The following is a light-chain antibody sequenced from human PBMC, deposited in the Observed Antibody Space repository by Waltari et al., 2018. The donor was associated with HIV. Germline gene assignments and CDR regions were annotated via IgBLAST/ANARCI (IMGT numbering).Light chain of an antibody. V-gene: IGLV1-40*01. CDR1: GSNIGAGYD. J-gene: IGLJ3*02. CDR3: QSYDSSLSSVL. CDR2: GST. Sequence: SVLTQPPSVSGAPGQRVTISCTGGGSNIGAGYDVHWYQHLQASATKLLICGSTNRPFGVPDRFSCSKSDTSASLAITALQAEDEADYYCQSYDSSLSSVLFGGGTKLTVL.